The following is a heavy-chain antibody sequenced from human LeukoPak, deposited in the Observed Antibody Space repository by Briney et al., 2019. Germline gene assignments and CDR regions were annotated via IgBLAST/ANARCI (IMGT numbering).Heavy chain of an antibody. D-gene: IGHD1-14*01. V-gene: IGHV4-59*01. J-gene: IGHJ4*02. CDR2: IYYSAST. Sequence: SETLSLTCTVSGGAISSYYWSWFRQPPGEGLKWIGYIYYSASTTYNPSLNIRVTISVDTSKNPFSLTLSSVIAADTAVYYCARHNAHFDYWGQGTLVTVSS. CDR1: GGAISSYY. CDR3: ARHNAHFDY.